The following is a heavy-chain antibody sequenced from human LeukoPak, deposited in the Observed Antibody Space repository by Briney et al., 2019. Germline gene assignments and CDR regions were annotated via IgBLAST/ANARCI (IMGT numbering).Heavy chain of an antibody. D-gene: IGHD3-22*01. V-gene: IGHV3-66*01. CDR3: GREGVDYARSCYSCRTGIRGY. CDR2: SYSGGST. J-gene: IGHJ4*02. CDR1: GLTVSSNY. Sequence: GGSLRLSCAASGLTVSSNYMRWVRPAPGKGREWVSVSYSGGSTYYADSVKCGFTISRDNSKSPLYLQMNSLRAEDTAVYYCGREGVDYARSCYSCRTGIRGYWGQGTLDTVSS.